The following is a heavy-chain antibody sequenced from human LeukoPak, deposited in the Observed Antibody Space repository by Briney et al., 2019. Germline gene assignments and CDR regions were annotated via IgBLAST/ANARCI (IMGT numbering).Heavy chain of an antibody. CDR3: ASSGTTGTNLDY. V-gene: IGHV4-34*01. Sequence: SETLSLTCAVYGGFFSGYYWSWIRQPPGKGLEWIGEINHSGSTNYNPSLKSRVTISVDTSKNQFSLKLSSVTAADTAVYYCASSGTTGTNLDYWGQGTLVTVSS. CDR2: INHSGST. J-gene: IGHJ4*02. CDR1: GGFFSGYY. D-gene: IGHD1-1*01.